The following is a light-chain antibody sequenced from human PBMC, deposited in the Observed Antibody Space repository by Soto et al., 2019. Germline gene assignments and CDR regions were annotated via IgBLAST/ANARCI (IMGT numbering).Light chain of an antibody. CDR2: KSS. CDR3: QQYDTYPWT. CDR1: QSINSW. V-gene: IGKV1-5*03. J-gene: IGKJ1*01. Sequence: DIQMTQTPATLSASVGDRLIITCRASQSINSWLAWYQQRPGKAPKLLIYKSSSLESGVPPRFSRSASGTEFTLTISSLHPDDFATYYCQQYDTYPWTFGQGTKVEIK.